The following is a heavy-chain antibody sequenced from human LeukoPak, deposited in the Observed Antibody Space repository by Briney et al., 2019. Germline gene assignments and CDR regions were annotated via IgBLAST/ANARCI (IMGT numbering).Heavy chain of an antibody. V-gene: IGHV4-59*12. D-gene: IGHD2-8*01. Sequence: KPSETLSLTCTVSGGSISSYYWSWIRQPPGKGLEWIGYIYYSGSTYYNPSLKSRVTISVDTSKNQFSLKLSSVTAADTAVYYCARAHRYCTNGVCRKHYYYYYMDVWGKGTTVTVSS. CDR3: ARAHRYCTNGVCRKHYYYYYMDV. CDR1: GGSISSYY. CDR2: IYYSGST. J-gene: IGHJ6*03.